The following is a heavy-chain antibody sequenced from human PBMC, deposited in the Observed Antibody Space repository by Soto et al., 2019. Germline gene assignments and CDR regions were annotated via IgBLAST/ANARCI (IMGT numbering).Heavy chain of an antibody. CDR2: ISTSGGTT. D-gene: IGHD3-22*01. J-gene: IGHJ4*02. CDR1: GFIFTRFG. CDR3: ASHPRDSSGYWYYFGY. Sequence: GGSLRLSCAASGFIFTRFGMAWVRQAPGKGLEWVSGISTSGGTTYYADSVKGRFSISRDNTKNTLYVQMNSLRAEDTAVYYCASHPRDSSGYWYYFGYWGQGSLVTVSS. V-gene: IGHV3-23*01.